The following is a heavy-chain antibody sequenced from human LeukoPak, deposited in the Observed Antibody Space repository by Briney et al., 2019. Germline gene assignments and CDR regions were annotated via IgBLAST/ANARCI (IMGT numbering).Heavy chain of an antibody. D-gene: IGHD3-10*01. CDR3: VRERERGTYFI. Sequence: ASVKVSYKASGYTFTDYYMRWVRQAPGQGLEWMGIINPSGGSTKYAQKVQGRVTMTRDTSTNTIYMELSSLRPEDTAVYYCVRERERGTYFIWGQGTLVTVSS. J-gene: IGHJ4*02. V-gene: IGHV1-46*01. CDR2: INPSGGST. CDR1: GYTFTDYY.